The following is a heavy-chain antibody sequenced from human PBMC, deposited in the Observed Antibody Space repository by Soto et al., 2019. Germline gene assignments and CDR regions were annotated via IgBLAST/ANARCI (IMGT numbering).Heavy chain of an antibody. CDR3: GRGHIVLRVYAPAWFDP. J-gene: IGHJ5*02. Sequence: ASVKVSCKASGYTFTSYAMHWVRQAPGQRLEWMGWINAGNGNTKYSQKFQGRVTITRDTSARTAYMELSSLRSEDTAVYYGGRGHIVLRVYAPAWFDPWGQGTLVTVSS. CDR1: GYTFTSYA. D-gene: IGHD2-8*01. CDR2: INAGNGNT. V-gene: IGHV1-3*01.